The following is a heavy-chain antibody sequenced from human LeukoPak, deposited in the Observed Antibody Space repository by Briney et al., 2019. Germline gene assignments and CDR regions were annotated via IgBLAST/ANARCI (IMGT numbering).Heavy chain of an antibody. CDR2: ISGSGGST. V-gene: IGHV3-23*01. J-gene: IGHJ4*02. CDR3: TKSIAVAGSFDY. D-gene: IGHD6-19*01. Sequence: GGSLRLSCAASGFTFSSYAMSWVRQAPGKGLEWVSAISGSGGSTYYADSVKGRFTISRDNSKNTLYLQMNSLRAEDTAVYYCTKSIAVAGSFDYWGQGTLVTVSS. CDR1: GFTFSSYA.